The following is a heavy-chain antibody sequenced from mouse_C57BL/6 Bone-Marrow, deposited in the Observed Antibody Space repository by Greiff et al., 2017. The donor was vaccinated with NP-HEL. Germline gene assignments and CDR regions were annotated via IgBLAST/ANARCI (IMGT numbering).Heavy chain of an antibody. Sequence: QVQLQQPGAELVKPGASVKLSCKASGYTFTEYTIHWVKQRSGQGLEWIGWFYPGSGSIKYNEKFKDKATLTADKSSSTVYMELSRLTSEDAAVYFCARHEDPDYYGSSHWYFDVWGTGTTVTVSS. D-gene: IGHD1-1*01. V-gene: IGHV1-62-2*01. J-gene: IGHJ1*03. CDR3: ARHEDPDYYGSSHWYFDV. CDR1: GYTFTEYT. CDR2: FYPGSGSI.